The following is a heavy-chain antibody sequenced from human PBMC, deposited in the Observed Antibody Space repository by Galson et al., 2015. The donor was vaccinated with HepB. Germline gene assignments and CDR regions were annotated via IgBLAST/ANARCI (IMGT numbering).Heavy chain of an antibody. J-gene: IGHJ2*01. Sequence: SVKVSCKASGYTFTSYGISWVRQAPGQGLEWMGWISAYTGNTNYAQKLQGRVTMTTDTSTSTAYMELRSLRSDDTAVYYCARHNYCTNGVCYDDWYFDLWGRGTLVTVSS. D-gene: IGHD2-8*01. V-gene: IGHV1-18*01. CDR1: GYTFTSYG. CDR3: ARHNYCTNGVCYDDWYFDL. CDR2: ISAYTGNT.